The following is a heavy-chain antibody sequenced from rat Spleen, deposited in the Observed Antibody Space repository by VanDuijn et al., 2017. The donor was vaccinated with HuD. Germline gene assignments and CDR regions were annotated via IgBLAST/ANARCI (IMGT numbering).Heavy chain of an antibody. CDR2: ISTGGGNT. J-gene: IGHJ3*01. D-gene: IGHD1-10*01. CDR3: ARHPNNYGGFAY. V-gene: IGHV5-25*01. CDR1: GFTFSNYY. Sequence: EVQLVESGGGLVQPRRSMKLSCAASGFTFSNYYMAWVRQAPTKGLEWVASISTGGGNTYYRDSVKGRFTISRDNAKSTLYLQMDSLRSEDTATYYCARHPNNYGGFAYWGQGTLVTVSS.